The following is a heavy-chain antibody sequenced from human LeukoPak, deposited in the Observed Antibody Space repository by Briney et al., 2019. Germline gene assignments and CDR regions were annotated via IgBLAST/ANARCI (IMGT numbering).Heavy chain of an antibody. Sequence: GSLRLSCAASGFTFTTFPMHWVRQAPGKGLQWVAVISNDGTNTYYAHSVKGRFTISRDNSKNTLSLQMNSLTTEDTAVYYCARGAGTTVYYIDVWGDGTTVTVSS. CDR2: ISNDGTNT. V-gene: IGHV3-30*01. CDR3: ARGAGTTVYYIDV. CDR1: GFTFTTFP. D-gene: IGHD1-7*01. J-gene: IGHJ6*03.